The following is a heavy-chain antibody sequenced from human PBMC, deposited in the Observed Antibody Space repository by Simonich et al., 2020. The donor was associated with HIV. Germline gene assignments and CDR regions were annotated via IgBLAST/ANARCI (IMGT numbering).Heavy chain of an antibody. V-gene: IGHV1-18*01. CDR1: GYTFTSYG. CDR2: ISADNGNT. Sequence: QVQLLQSGAEVKKPGASVKVSCKASGYTFTSYGISWVRQAPGQGLEWMGWISADNGNTNYVQKLQGRVTMTTDTSTSTAYMELRSLRSDGTAVYYCARDDRYGDYVDYWGQGTLVTVSS. D-gene: IGHD3-16*02. J-gene: IGHJ4*02. CDR3: ARDDRYGDYVDY.